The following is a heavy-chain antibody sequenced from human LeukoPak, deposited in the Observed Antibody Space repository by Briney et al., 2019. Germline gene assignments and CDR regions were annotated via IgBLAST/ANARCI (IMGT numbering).Heavy chain of an antibody. CDR1: GDSMYYYVTHY. CDR2: IYTSGGT. D-gene: IGHD1-14*01. Sequence: SETLSLTCTVSGDSMYYYVTHYWSWIRQPAGKGLEWIGRIYTSGGTNYNPSLKSRVTISVDTSKNQFSLKLSSVTTADTAVYYCARRITMGDNWFDPWGQGTLVTVSS. J-gene: IGHJ5*02. CDR3: ARRITMGDNWFDP. V-gene: IGHV4-61*02.